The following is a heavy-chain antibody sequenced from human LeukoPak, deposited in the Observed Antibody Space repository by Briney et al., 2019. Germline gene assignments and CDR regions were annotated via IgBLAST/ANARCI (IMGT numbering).Heavy chain of an antibody. Sequence: PSGTLSLTCTVSGGSISSYYWSWIRQPPGKGLEWIGYIYYSGSTNYNPSLKSRVTISVDTSKNQFSLKLSSVTAADTAVYYCARSRTMPDVWGKGTTVTISS. V-gene: IGHV4-59*01. D-gene: IGHD2-2*01. CDR2: IYYSGST. CDR3: ARSRTMPDV. J-gene: IGHJ6*04. CDR1: GGSISSYY.